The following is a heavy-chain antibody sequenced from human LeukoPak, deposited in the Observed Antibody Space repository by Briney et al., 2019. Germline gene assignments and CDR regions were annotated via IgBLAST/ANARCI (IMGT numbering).Heavy chain of an antibody. D-gene: IGHD3-22*01. Sequence: SVKVSCKASGGTFRSYTISWVRQAPGQGLEWMGRIIPILGIANYAQKFQGRVTITADKSTSTAYMELSSLRSEDTAVYYCARDRSSYYDSSGYSNWFDPWGQGTLVTVSS. J-gene: IGHJ5*02. CDR3: ARDRSSYYDSSGYSNWFDP. CDR2: IIPILGIA. V-gene: IGHV1-69*04. CDR1: GGTFRSYT.